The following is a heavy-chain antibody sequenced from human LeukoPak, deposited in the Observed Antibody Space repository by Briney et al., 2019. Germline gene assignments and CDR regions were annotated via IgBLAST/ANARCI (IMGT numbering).Heavy chain of an antibody. CDR2: INPNSGGT. D-gene: IGHD3-16*01. J-gene: IGHJ3*02. Sequence: GASVKVSCKASGYTFTGYYMHWVRQAPGQGLEWMGWINPNSGGTNYAQKFQGRVTMTRDTSISTAYMELSRLRSDDTAVYYCAREFGFYRPEGAFDIWGQGTMVTVSS. V-gene: IGHV1-2*02. CDR1: GYTFTGYY. CDR3: AREFGFYRPEGAFDI.